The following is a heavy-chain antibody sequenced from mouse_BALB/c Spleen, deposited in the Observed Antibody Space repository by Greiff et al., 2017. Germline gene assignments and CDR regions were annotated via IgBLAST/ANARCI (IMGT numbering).Heavy chain of an antibody. D-gene: IGHD1-1*01. CDR2: INSNGGST. V-gene: IGHV5-6-2*01. CDR3: ARRYYGYFDY. Sequence: EVNVVESGGGLVKLGGSLKLSCAASGFTFSSYYMSWVRQTPEKRLELVAAINSNGGSTYYPDTMKGRFTISRDNAKNTLYLQMSSLKSEDTALYYCARRYYGYFDYWGQGTTLTVSS. CDR1: GFTFSSYY. J-gene: IGHJ2*01.